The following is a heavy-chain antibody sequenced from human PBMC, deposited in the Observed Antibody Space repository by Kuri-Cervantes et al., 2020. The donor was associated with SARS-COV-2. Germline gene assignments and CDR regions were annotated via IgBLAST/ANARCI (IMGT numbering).Heavy chain of an antibody. Sequence: GESLKISCAASGFTFSSYSMNWVRQAPGKGLEWVSSISSSSSYIYCADSVKGRFTISRDNAKNSLYLQMNSLRAEDTAVYYCASTTWGCSSGWYNFDYWGQGTLVTVSS. CDR1: GFTFSSYS. D-gene: IGHD6-19*01. CDR2: ISSSSSYI. J-gene: IGHJ4*02. V-gene: IGHV3-21*01. CDR3: ASTTWGCSSGWYNFDY.